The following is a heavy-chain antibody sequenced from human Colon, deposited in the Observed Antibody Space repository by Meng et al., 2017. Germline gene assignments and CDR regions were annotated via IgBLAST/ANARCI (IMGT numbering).Heavy chain of an antibody. CDR3: ARGMLYGSGRYRFDP. J-gene: IGHJ5*02. CDR1: GGSINSGSSY. V-gene: IGHV4-61*09. CDR2: MYNTEST. D-gene: IGHD3-10*01. Sequence: LESGPGWVHPYKTLSLTVNVSGGSINSGSSYWIWIRQPAGKGLEWIGHMYNTESTNYTPSLKSRVTISVDTSKNQFSLKLNSVTAADTAVYYCARGMLYGSGRYRFDPWGQGTLVTVSS.